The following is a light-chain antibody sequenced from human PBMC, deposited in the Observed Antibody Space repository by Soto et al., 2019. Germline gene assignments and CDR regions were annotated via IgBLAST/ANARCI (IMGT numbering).Light chain of an antibody. CDR2: AAS. CDR3: QQFSSYPFT. CDR1: QTVRNNY. Sequence: EFVLTQSPGTLSLSPGERATLSCRASQTVRNNYLAWYQQKPGQAPKLLIYAASSRATGIPDRFSGGWSGTDSILTISRLDDEDVVVYYWQQFSSYPFTFGGGTKVEIK. V-gene: IGKV3-20*01. J-gene: IGKJ4*01.